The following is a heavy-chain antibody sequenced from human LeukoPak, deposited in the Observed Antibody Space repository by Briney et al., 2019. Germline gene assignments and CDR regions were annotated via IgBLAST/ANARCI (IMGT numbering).Heavy chain of an antibody. V-gene: IGHV4-59*12. CDR2: NFFTGNT. D-gene: IGHD6-13*01. CDR3: ARGDSSSWYSGEYFQH. CDR1: GGSISSYY. Sequence: SETLSLTCTVSGGSISSYYWSWIRQPPGEGLEWIGYNFFTGNTNYNPSLRSRVTISADKSKNQVSLKLTSVTAADTAVYYCARGDSSSWYSGEYFQHWGQGTQVTVSS. J-gene: IGHJ1*01.